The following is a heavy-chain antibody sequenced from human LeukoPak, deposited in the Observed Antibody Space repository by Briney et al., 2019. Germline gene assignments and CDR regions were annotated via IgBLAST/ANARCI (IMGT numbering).Heavy chain of an antibody. CDR1: GGTFIRFT. D-gene: IGHD7-27*01. J-gene: IGHJ4*02. V-gene: IGHV1-69*13. Sequence: SVKVSCKASGGTFIRFTISWVRQAPGQGFEWMGGITPIFGTANFAQKFQGRVSITADESTSTAFMELSSLRSEDTAVYYCARGPPNWGMVGYWGQGTLVTVSP. CDR3: ARGPPNWGMVGY. CDR2: ITPIFGTA.